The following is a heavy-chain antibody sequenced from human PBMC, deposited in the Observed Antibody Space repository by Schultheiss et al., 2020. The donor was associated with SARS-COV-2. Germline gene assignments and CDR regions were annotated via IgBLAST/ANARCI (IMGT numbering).Heavy chain of an antibody. D-gene: IGHD3-3*01. CDR3: ARHPDFWSGYNWFDP. J-gene: IGHJ5*02. V-gene: IGHV4-4*07. CDR2: IYTSGST. Sequence: SETLSLTCTVSGGSISSYYWSWIRQPAGKGLEWIGRIYTSGSTNYNPSLKSRVTISVDRSKNQFSLKLSSVTAADTAVYYCARHPDFWSGYNWFDPWGQGTLVTVSS. CDR1: GGSISSYY.